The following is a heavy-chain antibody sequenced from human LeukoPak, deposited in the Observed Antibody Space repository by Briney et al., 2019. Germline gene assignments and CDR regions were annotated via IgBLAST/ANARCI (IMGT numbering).Heavy chain of an antibody. D-gene: IGHD3-22*01. Sequence: PGGSLRLSCAASGFTFSSYSMNWVRQAPGKGLEWVSSISSSSSYIYYADSVKGRFTISRDYAKNSLYLQMNSLRAEDTAVYYCARYDSSGYFDAFDIWGQGTMVTVSS. J-gene: IGHJ3*02. CDR1: GFTFSSYS. V-gene: IGHV3-21*04. CDR3: ARYDSSGYFDAFDI. CDR2: ISSSSSYI.